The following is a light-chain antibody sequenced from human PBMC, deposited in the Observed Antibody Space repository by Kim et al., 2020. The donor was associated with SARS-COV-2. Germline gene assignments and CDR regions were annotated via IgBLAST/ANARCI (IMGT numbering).Light chain of an antibody. CDR1: QSVSSSS. Sequence: SPGERATLSCRASQSVSSSSLAWYQQKPGQAPRLLIYGASSRATGIPDRFSGSGSGTDFTLTISRLETEDFAVYYCQRYGSSPWTFGQGTKVEVK. CDR3: QRYGSSPWT. J-gene: IGKJ1*01. CDR2: GAS. V-gene: IGKV3-20*01.